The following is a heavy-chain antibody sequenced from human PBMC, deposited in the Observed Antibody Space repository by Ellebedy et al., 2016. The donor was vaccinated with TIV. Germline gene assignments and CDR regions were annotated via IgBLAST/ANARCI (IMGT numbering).Heavy chain of an antibody. CDR1: GYTFTGYY. CDR2: ISAYNGNT. J-gene: IGHJ6*02. D-gene: IGHD3-9*01. CDR3: ASSTVLRYFDWLAYGMDV. Sequence: ASVKVSCXASGYTFTGYYIHWVRQAPGQGLEWMGWISAYNGNTNYAQKLQGRVTMTTDTSTSTAYMELRSLRSDDTAVYYCASSTVLRYFDWLAYGMDVWGQGTTVTVSS. V-gene: IGHV1-18*04.